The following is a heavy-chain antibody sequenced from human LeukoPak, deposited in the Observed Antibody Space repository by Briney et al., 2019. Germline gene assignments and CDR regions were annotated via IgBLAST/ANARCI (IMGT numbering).Heavy chain of an antibody. V-gene: IGHV3-30-3*01. D-gene: IGHD3-22*01. CDR3: ARDRHYFDSSGYYIRYFDY. Sequence: GGSLRLSCTASGFTFSTYDMHWVRQAPGKGLEWVAVISYVGSNKNYADSVKGRFTISRDNFKNTLFLQMNSLRAEDTAVYYCARDRHYFDSSGYYIRYFDYWGQGTLVPVSS. CDR2: ISYVGSNK. J-gene: IGHJ4*02. CDR1: GFTFSTYD.